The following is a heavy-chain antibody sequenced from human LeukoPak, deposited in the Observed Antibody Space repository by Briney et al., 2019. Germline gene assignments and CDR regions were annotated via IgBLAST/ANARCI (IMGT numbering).Heavy chain of an antibody. V-gene: IGHV3-23*01. CDR1: GFTFSSYA. J-gene: IGHJ4*02. CDR3: AKQTYYYDSSAYGY. Sequence: PGGSLRLSCAASGFTFSSYAMSWVRQAPGKGLEWVSAISGSGGSTYYADSVKGRFTISRDNSKNTLYLQMNSLRAEDTAVYYCAKQTYYYDSSAYGYWGQGTLVTVSS. CDR2: ISGSGGST. D-gene: IGHD3-22*01.